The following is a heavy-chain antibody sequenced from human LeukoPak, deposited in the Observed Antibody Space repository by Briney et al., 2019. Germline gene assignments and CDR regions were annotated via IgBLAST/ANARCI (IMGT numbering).Heavy chain of an antibody. D-gene: IGHD2-2*02. V-gene: IGHV1-69*04. CDR2: IIPILGIA. J-gene: IGHJ3*02. CDR1: GGTFSSYA. CDR3: AKGPALYLGSAAFDI. Sequence: SVKVSCKASGGTFSSYAISWVRQAPGQGLEWRGRIIPILGIANYAQKFQGRVTITADKSTSTAYMELSSLRSEDTAVYYCAKGPALYLGSAAFDIWGQGTMVTVSS.